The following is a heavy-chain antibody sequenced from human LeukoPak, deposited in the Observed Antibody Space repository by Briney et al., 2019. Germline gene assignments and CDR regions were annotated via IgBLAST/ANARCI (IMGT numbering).Heavy chain of an antibody. J-gene: IGHJ4*02. CDR1: GFTFDDYA. V-gene: IGHV3-9*03. CDR2: ISWNSGSI. Sequence: PGRSLRLSCAASGFTFDDYAMHWVRQAPGKGLEWVSGISWNSGSIGYADSVKGRFTISRDNAKNSLYLQMNSLRAEDMALYYCARGEGGYCGGDCYSGFDYWGQGTLVTVSS. D-gene: IGHD2-21*02. CDR3: ARGEGGYCGGDCYSGFDY.